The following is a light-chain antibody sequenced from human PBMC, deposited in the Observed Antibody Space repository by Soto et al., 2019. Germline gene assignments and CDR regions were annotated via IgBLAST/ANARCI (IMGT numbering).Light chain of an antibody. CDR3: QHYQSGHPIT. CDR2: GAS. Sequence: EIVLTQSPGTLSLSPGERATLSCRASQSVSSSYLAWYQHKTGQAPRLLISGASSRATGIPDRFTGGGSETSFTLTISRLEPEDFALYYCQHYQSGHPITFGQGTRLEI. J-gene: IGKJ5*01. CDR1: QSVSSSY. V-gene: IGKV3-20*01.